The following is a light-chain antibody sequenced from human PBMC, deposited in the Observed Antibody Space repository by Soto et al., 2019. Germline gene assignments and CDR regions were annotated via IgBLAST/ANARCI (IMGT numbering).Light chain of an antibody. CDR1: KTVERW. Sequence: DIQMNQSPTTLSASGGDRVTITCRASKTVERWLAWYQQKPWKAPNLLISDVSTLGRGVPSRFSGSGSATEFTLTISGLQPDDFATYYGQQYKHYVYTFGQGTTVESK. CDR3: QQYKHYVYT. J-gene: IGKJ2*01. CDR2: DVS. V-gene: IGKV1-5*01.